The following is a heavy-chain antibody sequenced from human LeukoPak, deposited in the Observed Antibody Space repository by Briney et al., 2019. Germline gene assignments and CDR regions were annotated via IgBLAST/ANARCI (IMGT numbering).Heavy chain of an antibody. V-gene: IGHV1-69*02. Sequence: GASVKVSCKASGSTFSSYTISWVRQAPGQGLEWMGRIIPILGIANYAQKFQGRVTITADKSTRTAYMELSGLRSEDTAVYYCAVRARAYYYYMDVWGKGTTVTVSS. CDR2: IIPILGIA. CDR3: AVRARAYYYYMDV. J-gene: IGHJ6*03. CDR1: GSTFSSYT.